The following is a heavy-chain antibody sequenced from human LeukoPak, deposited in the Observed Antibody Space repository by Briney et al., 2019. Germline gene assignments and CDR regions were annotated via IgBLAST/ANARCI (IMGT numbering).Heavy chain of an antibody. CDR2: IIPIFGTA. J-gene: IGHJ6*04. CDR3: AARFYDILTGNYYYGMDV. V-gene: IGHV1-69*06. D-gene: IGHD3-9*01. Sequence: SVKVSCKASGGTFSSYAISWVRQAPGQGLEWMGGIIPIFGTANYAQKFQGRVTITADKSTSTAYMELSSLRSEDTAVYYCAARFYDILTGNYYYGMDVWGKGTTDTVSS. CDR1: GGTFSSYA.